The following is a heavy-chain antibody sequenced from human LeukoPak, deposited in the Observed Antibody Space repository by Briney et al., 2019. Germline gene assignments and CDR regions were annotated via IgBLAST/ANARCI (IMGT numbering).Heavy chain of an antibody. Sequence: ASVKVSCKASGGTFSSYGISWVRQAPGQGLEWMGGIIPIFGTANNAQKFQGRVTISADKSTSTAYMELSSLRSEDTAVYYCATRNYDILTGYHRNYYYYYGMDVWGQGPTVTVSS. CDR2: IIPIFGTA. CDR3: ATRNYDILTGYHRNYYYYYGMDV. CDR1: GGTFSSYG. D-gene: IGHD3-9*01. V-gene: IGHV1-69*06. J-gene: IGHJ6*02.